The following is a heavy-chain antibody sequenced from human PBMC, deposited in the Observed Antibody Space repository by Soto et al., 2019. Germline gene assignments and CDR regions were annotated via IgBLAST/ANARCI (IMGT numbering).Heavy chain of an antibody. Sequence: GASVKVSCKASGYTFTSYGISWVRQAPGQGLELMGWISAYNGNTNYAQKLQGRVTMTTDTSTSTAYMELRSLRSDDTAVYYCARDPPETWYYYDSSGPEYFDYWGQGTLVTVSS. CDR3: ARDPPETWYYYDSSGPEYFDY. D-gene: IGHD3-22*01. V-gene: IGHV1-18*04. CDR2: ISAYNGNT. CDR1: GYTFTSYG. J-gene: IGHJ4*02.